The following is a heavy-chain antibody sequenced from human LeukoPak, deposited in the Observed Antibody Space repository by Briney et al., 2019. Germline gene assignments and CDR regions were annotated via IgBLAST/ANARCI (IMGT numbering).Heavy chain of an antibody. J-gene: IGHJ4*02. CDR2: INPNSGVT. CDR3: ASGTLDSFDS. V-gene: IGHV1-2*02. Sequence: ASVTVSCKASGYXFTAYYVHWVRQAPGQGLDWMGWINPNSGVTNYAQKFQGRVTMTRDTSISTAYMGLSSLRSDDTAVYYCASGTLDSFDSWGQGTLVTVSS. CDR1: GYXFTAYY.